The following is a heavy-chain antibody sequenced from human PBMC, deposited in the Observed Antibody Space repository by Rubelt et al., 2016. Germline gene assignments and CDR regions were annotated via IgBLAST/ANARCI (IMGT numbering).Heavy chain of an antibody. J-gene: IGHJ4*02. CDR2: INHSGSA. V-gene: IGHV4-39*01. D-gene: IGHD6-13*01. Sequence: QLQLQESGPGLVKPSETLSLTCTVSGASISSSNYNWGWIRQPPGKGLEWIGEINHSGSANYNPSLKTRVTISVDTSKNQFSLKLSSWTAADTAGYYCARGLFPGIAGLCCWGQGTLVTVSS. CDR1: GASISSSNYN. CDR3: ARGLFPGIAGLCC.